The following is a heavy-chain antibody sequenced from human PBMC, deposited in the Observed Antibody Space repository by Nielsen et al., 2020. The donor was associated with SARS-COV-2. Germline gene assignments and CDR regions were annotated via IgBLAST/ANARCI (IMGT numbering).Heavy chain of an antibody. Sequence: ASVKVSCKASGYTFTSYGISWVRQAPGQGLEWMGIINPSGGSTSYAQKFQGRVTMTRDTSTSTVYMELSSLRSEDTAVYYCAREGIVGATHYFDYWGQGTLVTVSS. CDR2: INPSGGST. D-gene: IGHD1-26*01. CDR3: AREGIVGATHYFDY. J-gene: IGHJ4*02. V-gene: IGHV1-46*01. CDR1: GYTFTSYG.